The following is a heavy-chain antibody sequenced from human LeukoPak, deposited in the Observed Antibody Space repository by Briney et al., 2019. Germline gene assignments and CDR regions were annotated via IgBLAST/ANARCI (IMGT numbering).Heavy chain of an antibody. CDR3: ARDPSETYYDLDY. CDR1: GYTFTDYY. J-gene: IGHJ4*02. D-gene: IGHD3-3*01. V-gene: IGHV1-2*02. CDR2: ISANSGAT. Sequence: ASVKVSCKASGYTFTDYYIHRVRQAPGQGLEWMGWISANSGATDFAQKFQGRVTMTRDTSISTAYMELSRLTSDDTAVYYCARDPSETYYDLDYWGQGTLVTVSS.